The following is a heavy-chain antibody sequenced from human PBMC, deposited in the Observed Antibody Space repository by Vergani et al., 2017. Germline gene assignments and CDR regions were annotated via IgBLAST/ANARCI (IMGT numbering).Heavy chain of an antibody. V-gene: IGHV3-23*01. CDR3: ARLSYDTTPYLQGGYDC. Sequence: EVQLLQSGGGVIQPGGSVRLSCAASGFTFSACPMIWVRQAPGKGLEWVSAISARYPSTYYADSVKGRFTISRDNSKNMLYLQMNSLRAEDTSVYYCARLSYDTTPYLQGGYDCWGQGTLVSVSS. CDR1: GFTFSACP. J-gene: IGHJ4*02. D-gene: IGHD3-22*01. CDR2: ISARYPST.